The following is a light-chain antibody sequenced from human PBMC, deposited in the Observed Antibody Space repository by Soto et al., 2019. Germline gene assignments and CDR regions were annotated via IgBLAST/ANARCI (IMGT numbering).Light chain of an antibody. CDR1: SSDVGIYDY. J-gene: IGLJ3*02. CDR3: CAYAGSGTVV. Sequence: QSALTQPASVSGSPGQSISISCTGTSSDVGIYDYVSWYQHHPGKAPKLMVYEVTNRPSGVSNRFSGSKSGNTASLTISGLQAEDEADYYCCAYAGSGTVVFGGGTKLTVL. CDR2: EVT. V-gene: IGLV2-23*02.